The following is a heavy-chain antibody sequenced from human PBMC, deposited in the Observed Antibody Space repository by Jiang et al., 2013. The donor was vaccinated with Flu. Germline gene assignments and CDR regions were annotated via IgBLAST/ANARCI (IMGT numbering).Heavy chain of an antibody. Sequence: GSGLVKPSQTLSLTCTVSGGSISSGGYYWSWSRQHPGKGLEWIGYIYYSGTTYYNPSLKSRVIISVDTSKNQFSLKLSSVTAADTAVYYCARGLCGPSCYPWRVWFDPWGQGTLVTVSS. J-gene: IGHJ5*02. CDR1: GGSISSGGYY. CDR2: IYYSGTT. CDR3: ARGLCGPSCYPWRVWFDP. D-gene: IGHD2-15*01. V-gene: IGHV4-31*03.